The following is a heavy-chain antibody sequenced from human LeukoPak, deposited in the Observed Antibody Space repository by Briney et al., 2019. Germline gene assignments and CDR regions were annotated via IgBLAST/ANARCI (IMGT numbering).Heavy chain of an antibody. V-gene: IGHV3-21*01. CDR1: GFTVSSNS. D-gene: IGHD1-26*01. CDR3: AKDFGGSYWDYYYYYMDV. CDR2: ISSSSSYI. Sequence: KSGGSLRLSCTVSGFTVSSNSMNWVRQAPGKGLEWVSSISSSSSYIYYADSVKGRFTISRDNAKNSLYLQMNSLRAEDTAVYYCAKDFGGSYWDYYYYYMDVWGKGTTVTISS. J-gene: IGHJ6*03.